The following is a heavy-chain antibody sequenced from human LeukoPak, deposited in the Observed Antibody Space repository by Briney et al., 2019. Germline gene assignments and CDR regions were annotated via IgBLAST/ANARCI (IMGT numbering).Heavy chain of an antibody. CDR3: ARRQRSSWYFDY. CDR1: DDSISNFY. V-gene: IGHV4-59*08. J-gene: IGHJ4*02. CDR2: AHYSGNT. Sequence: SETLSLTCTVSDDSISNFYWSWIRQSPDKGLEWIGFAHYSGNTSYNPSLTSRVTMSLDTSENQFSLKLTSMTAADSAVYYCARRQRSSWYFDYWGQGTQVTVSS. D-gene: IGHD6-13*01.